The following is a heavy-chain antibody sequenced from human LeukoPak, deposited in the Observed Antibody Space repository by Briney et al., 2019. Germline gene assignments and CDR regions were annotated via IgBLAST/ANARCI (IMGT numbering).Heavy chain of an antibody. J-gene: IGHJ3*02. CDR3: ARGLRWGAFDI. CDR2: SYHSGST. V-gene: IGHV4-4*02. Sequence: SETLSLTCAVSGGSISSSNWRSWVRQRPGTGLEWSGNSYHSGSTNYNPSLKSRVTISVAKSKNQFSLKLSSVTAAYTAEYYCARGLRWGAFDIWGQGTMVTVSS. CDR1: GGSISSSNW. D-gene: IGHD5-12*01.